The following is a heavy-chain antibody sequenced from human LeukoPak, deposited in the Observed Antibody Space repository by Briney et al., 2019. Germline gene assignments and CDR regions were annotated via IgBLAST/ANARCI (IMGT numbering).Heavy chain of an antibody. V-gene: IGHV1-58*01. CDR2: IVVGSGNT. CDR1: GFTFTSSA. D-gene: IGHD6-13*01. Sequence: GTSVTVSCKPSGFTFTSSAVQWVRQARGQRLEWIGWIVVGSGNTNYAQKFQERVTITRDMSTGTAYMELSSLRSEDTAVYYCAAVEYSSSWYLGSDYWGQGTLVTVSS. J-gene: IGHJ4*02. CDR3: AAVEYSSSWYLGSDY.